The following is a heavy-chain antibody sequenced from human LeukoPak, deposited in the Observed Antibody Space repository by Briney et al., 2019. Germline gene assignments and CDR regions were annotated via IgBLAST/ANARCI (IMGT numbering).Heavy chain of an antibody. Sequence: PSETLSLTCTVSGGSISSYYRSWIRQPAGKGLEWIGRIYTSGSTNYNPSLKSRVTMSVDTSKNQFSLKLNSVTAADTAVYYCAKSSGYGLIDIWGQGTMVTVSS. V-gene: IGHV4-4*07. D-gene: IGHD3-22*01. J-gene: IGHJ3*02. CDR2: IYTSGST. CDR3: AKSSGYGLIDI. CDR1: GGSISSYY.